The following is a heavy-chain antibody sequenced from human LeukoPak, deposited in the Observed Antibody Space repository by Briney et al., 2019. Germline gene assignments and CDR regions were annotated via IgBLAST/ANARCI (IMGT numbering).Heavy chain of an antibody. CDR3: ARVMNGDYGEHSDY. V-gene: IGHV4-34*01. J-gene: IGHJ4*02. D-gene: IGHD4-17*01. CDR1: GGSFSGYY. Sequence: PSETLSLTCAVYGGSFSGYYWSWIRQPPGKGLEWIGEINHSGSTNYNPSLKSRVTISVDTSKNQFSLKLSSVTAADTAVYYCARVMNGDYGEHSDYWGQGTLVTVSS. CDR2: INHSGST.